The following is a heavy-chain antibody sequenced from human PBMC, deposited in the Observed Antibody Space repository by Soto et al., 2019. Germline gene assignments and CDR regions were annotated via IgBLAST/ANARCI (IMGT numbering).Heavy chain of an antibody. D-gene: IGHD1-26*01. CDR1: GYFLTALS. CDR3: AHGEGIVKSIVYFDS. Sequence: ASVKVSCKVSGYFLTALSIHSVRQAPGKGLEWMGGFDREDGETIYAQKFQGRVTMTEDTSTDSAYMELSSLTSEDTAIYYCAHGEGIVKSIVYFDSWGQGTLVTVSS. V-gene: IGHV1-24*01. J-gene: IGHJ4*02. CDR2: FDREDGET.